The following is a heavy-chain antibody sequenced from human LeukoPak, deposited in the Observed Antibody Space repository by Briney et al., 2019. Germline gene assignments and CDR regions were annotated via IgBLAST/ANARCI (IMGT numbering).Heavy chain of an antibody. CDR2: ISGTLYTI. D-gene: IGHD5-18*01. CDR1: GFTFSSYT. V-gene: IGHV3-48*04. CDR3: ARGWGYIRTTGSSFDN. J-gene: IGHJ4*02. Sequence: GGSLRLSCAAAGFTFSSYTMNWVRQAPGKGLEWLAYISGTLYTIYYADSVRGRFTISRDNAKNSLYLQMNSLTVEDTAVYYCARGWGYIRTTGSSFDNWGQGTLVTVSS.